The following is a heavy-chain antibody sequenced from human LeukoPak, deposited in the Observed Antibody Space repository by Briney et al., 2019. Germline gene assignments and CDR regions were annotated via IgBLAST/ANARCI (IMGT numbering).Heavy chain of an antibody. CDR2: IKQDGSEK. CDR1: GFTFSSYW. J-gene: IGHJ6*03. Sequence: GGSLRLSCAASGFTFSSYWMSWVRQAPGKGLEWVANIKQDGSEKCYVDSVKGRFTISRDNAKNSLYLQMNSLRAEDTAVYYCAELGITMIGGVRGKGTTVTISS. CDR3: AELGITMIGGV. V-gene: IGHV3-7*01. D-gene: IGHD3-10*02.